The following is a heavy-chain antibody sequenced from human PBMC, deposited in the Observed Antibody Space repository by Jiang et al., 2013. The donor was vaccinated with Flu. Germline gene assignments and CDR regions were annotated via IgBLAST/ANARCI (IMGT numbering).Heavy chain of an antibody. J-gene: IGHJ4*02. Sequence: GAEVKKPGASVKVSCKTSGYTFVGYYMHWVRQAPGQGLEWMGWINPNSGGTNYAQNFQGRVTMTRNTSITTAYMELRRLRSDDTAMYYCARASTGLPRGVSGYWGQGTLVTVSS. V-gene: IGHV1-2*02. CDR2: INPNSGGT. CDR1: GYTFVGYY. D-gene: IGHD1-1*01. CDR3: ARASTGLPRGVSGY.